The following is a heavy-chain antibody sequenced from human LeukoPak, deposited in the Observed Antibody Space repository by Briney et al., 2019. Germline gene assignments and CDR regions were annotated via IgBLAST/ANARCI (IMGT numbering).Heavy chain of an antibody. CDR1: GGSIGSSNYY. CDR2: IYYSGST. V-gene: IGHV4-39*07. CDR3: ARAFLVGYSPEEYFFDY. D-gene: IGHD2-15*01. Sequence: SETLSLTCTVSGGSIGSSNYYWGWIRQPPGKGLEWIGSIYYSGSTYYNPSLKSRVTISVDTSKNQFSLRLTSVNAADTAVYYCARAFLVGYSPEEYFFDYWGQGTLVTVSS. J-gene: IGHJ4*02.